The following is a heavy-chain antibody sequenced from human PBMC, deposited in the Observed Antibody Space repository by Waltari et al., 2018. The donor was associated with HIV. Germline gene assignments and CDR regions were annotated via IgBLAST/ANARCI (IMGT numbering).Heavy chain of an antibody. CDR1: GFTFSSYA. CDR3: AKGRTSGLWPTPDDY. CDR2: ISGSGGST. Sequence: EVQLLESGGGLVQPGGSLRLSCAASGFTFSSYAMSWVRQAPGKGWEWVSAISGSGGSTYYADSVKGRFTISRDNSKNTLYLQMNSLRAEDTAVYYCAKGRTSGLWPTPDDYWGQGTLVTVSS. D-gene: IGHD2-15*01. J-gene: IGHJ4*02. V-gene: IGHV3-23*01.